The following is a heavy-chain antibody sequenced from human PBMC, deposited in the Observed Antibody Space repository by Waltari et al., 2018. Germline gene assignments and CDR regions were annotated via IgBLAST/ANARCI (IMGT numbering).Heavy chain of an antibody. D-gene: IGHD4-17*01. J-gene: IGHJ4*02. Sequence: QVQLQESGPGLVKPSETLSLTCAVSGYSISSGYYWGWIRQPPGKGLEWIGSIYHSGSTYYNPSLKSRVTISVDTAKNQFSLKRSSVTAADTAVYYCARHSTVTTHFDYWGQGTLVTISS. V-gene: IGHV4-38-2*01. CDR1: GYSISSGYY. CDR2: IYHSGST. CDR3: ARHSTVTTHFDY.